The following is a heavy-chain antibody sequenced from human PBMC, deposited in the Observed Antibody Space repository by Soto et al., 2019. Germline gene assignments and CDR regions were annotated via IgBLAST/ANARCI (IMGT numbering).Heavy chain of an antibody. V-gene: IGHV2-5*01. D-gene: IGHD3-22*01. Sequence: QITLKQSGPTLVKPTQTLTLTCTFSGFSLSTSGVGVGWIRQPPGKALEWLALIIWNDDKRYSPSLKSRLTNTKVTPKSQVVLTMANMDPVDTATYFCAHGDPAYYDSSVYYRGTYFQHWGQGTLVTVSS. J-gene: IGHJ1*01. CDR1: GFSLSTSGVG. CDR2: IIWNDDK. CDR3: AHGDPAYYDSSVYYRGTYFQH.